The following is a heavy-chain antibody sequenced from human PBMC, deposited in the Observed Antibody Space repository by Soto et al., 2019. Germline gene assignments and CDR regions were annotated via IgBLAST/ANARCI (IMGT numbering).Heavy chain of an antibody. CDR1: GFTFSSYA. V-gene: IGHV3-30-3*01. J-gene: IGHJ4*02. CDR2: ISYDGSNK. CDR3: ARDRGIAAAELSY. Sequence: QVRLVESGGGVVQPGRSLRLSCAASGFTFSSYAMHWVRQAPGKGLEWVAVISYDGSNKYYADSVKGRFTISRDNSKNTLYLQMNSLRAEDTAVYYCARDRGIAAAELSYWGQGTLVTVSS. D-gene: IGHD6-13*01.